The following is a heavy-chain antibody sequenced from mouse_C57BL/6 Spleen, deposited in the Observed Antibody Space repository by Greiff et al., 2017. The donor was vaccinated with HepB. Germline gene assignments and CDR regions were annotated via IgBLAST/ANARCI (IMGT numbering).Heavy chain of an antibody. CDR3: ARYYYGSSTGFAY. V-gene: IGHV1-55*01. D-gene: IGHD1-1*01. CDR2: IYPGSGST. Sequence: QVQLKESGAELVKPGASVKMSCKASGYTFTSYWITWVKQRPGQGLEWIGDIYPGSGSTNYNEKFKSKATLTVDTASSTAYMQLSSLTSEDSAVYYCARYYYGSSTGFAYWGQGTLVTVSA. CDR1: GYTFTSYW. J-gene: IGHJ3*01.